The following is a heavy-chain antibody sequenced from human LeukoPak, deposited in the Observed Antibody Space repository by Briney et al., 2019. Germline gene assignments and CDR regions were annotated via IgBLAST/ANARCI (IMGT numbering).Heavy chain of an antibody. V-gene: IGHV4-4*02. D-gene: IGHD6-19*01. J-gene: IGHJ3*01. Sequence: SETLSLTCAVSGVSISSGHWWSWVRRPPGKGLEWLGEIFHSGSTNYNAARKSRVAISVDNSKNQFSLKLSSVTAADTAVYYCVTSIALAGWGAFDVWGQGTMVTVSS. CDR3: VTSIALAGWGAFDV. CDR2: IFHSGST. CDR1: GVSISSGHW.